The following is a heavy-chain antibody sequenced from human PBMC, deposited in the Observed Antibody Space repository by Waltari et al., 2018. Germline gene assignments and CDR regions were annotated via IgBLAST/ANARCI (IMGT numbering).Heavy chain of an antibody. Sequence: EVQLVESGGGLVQPGGSLRLSCEASGFSVSSYWMHWVRQAPGKGVGWVSRVKIDGTGTDYADSVKGRFTISRDNAKNTLYLQMNSLRAEDTAMYYCTRVNWDFWGQGTLVTVSS. CDR1: GFSVSSYW. CDR2: VKIDGTGT. J-gene: IGHJ4*02. CDR3: TRVNWDF. V-gene: IGHV3-74*01. D-gene: IGHD1-26*01.